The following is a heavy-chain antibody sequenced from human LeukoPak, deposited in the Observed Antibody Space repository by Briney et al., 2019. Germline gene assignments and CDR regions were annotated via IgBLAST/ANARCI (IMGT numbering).Heavy chain of an antibody. CDR2: IYPCDSDS. D-gene: IGHD2-2*01. J-gene: IGHJ4*02. V-gene: IGHV5-51*01. CDR3: ARSPCRSTSCPRRGSLDY. Sequence: GESLKIPCEGSGYTFTNYWIGWVRQMPGKGLEGMGIIYPCDSDSKYCPSFQGQVTISANKSINTAYLQWSSLKTSDTAIYYCARSPCRSTSCPRRGSLDYWGQGTLVTVSS. CDR1: GYTFTNYW.